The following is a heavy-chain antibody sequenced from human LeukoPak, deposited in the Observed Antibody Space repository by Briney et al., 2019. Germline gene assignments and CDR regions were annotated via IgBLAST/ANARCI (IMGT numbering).Heavy chain of an antibody. CDR1: GFTFSSHG. J-gene: IGHJ4*02. CDR2: IRYDGSNK. Sequence: GGSLRLSCAASGFTFSSHGMHWVRQAPGKGLEWVAFIRYDGSNKYYADSVKGRFTISRDNSKNTLYLQMNSLRAEDTAVYYCAKEWYDFWSGYCFDYWGQGTLVTVSS. CDR3: AKEWYDFWSGYCFDY. D-gene: IGHD3-3*01. V-gene: IGHV3-30*02.